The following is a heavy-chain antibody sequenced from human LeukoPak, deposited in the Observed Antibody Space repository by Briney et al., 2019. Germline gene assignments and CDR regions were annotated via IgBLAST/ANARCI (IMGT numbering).Heavy chain of an antibody. J-gene: IGHJ5*01. CDR2: INHSGST. Sequence: SETLSLTCAVYGGSCSGYYWSWIRQPPGKGLEWIGEINHSGSTNYNPSLKSRLTISTDTSKNQFSLKLTSVTAADTAVYYCARGSPKHDSWGQGTPVTVSP. V-gene: IGHV4-34*01. CDR1: GGSCSGYY. CDR3: ARGSPKHDS.